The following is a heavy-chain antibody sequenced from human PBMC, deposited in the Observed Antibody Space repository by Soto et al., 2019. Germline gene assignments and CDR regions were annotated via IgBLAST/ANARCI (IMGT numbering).Heavy chain of an antibody. Sequence: EVQLVESGGGLVQPGGSLRLSCAASGFTFSRDWMHWVRQSPGTGLVWVSRIKGDGTITNYADSVKGRFTTSRDNAKNTVDLQLNSLTTEDTAVYYCARGGLGKYYNDYRGQGTLVTVSS. CDR3: ARGGLGKYYNDY. D-gene: IGHD3-10*01. CDR1: GFTFSRDW. V-gene: IGHV3-74*01. J-gene: IGHJ4*02. CDR2: IKGDGTIT.